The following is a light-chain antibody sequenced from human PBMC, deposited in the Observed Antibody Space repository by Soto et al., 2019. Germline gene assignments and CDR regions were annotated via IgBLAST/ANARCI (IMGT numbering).Light chain of an antibody. CDR2: DAS. V-gene: IGKV1-5*01. CDR1: QSVSTW. J-gene: IGKJ1*01. Sequence: DIQMTQSPSTLSASVGDNVTVTCRASQSVSTWLAWYQQKPGKAPKLLIFDASSFEGGVPSRFSGSGSGTEFTLTISSLQPDDFATYYCQQSYSMPGTFGQGTKVEMK. CDR3: QQSYSMPGT.